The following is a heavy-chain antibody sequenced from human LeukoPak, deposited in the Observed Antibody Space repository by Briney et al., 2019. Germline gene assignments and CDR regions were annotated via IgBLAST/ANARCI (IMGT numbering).Heavy chain of an antibody. D-gene: IGHD6-19*01. CDR1: GYTFTGYY. CDR3: ARTVGYSSGWYYFDY. Sequence: GASVKVSCTAAGYTFTGYYMHGVRQAPGQGLEWMGWINPNSGGTNYAQKFQGRVTMTRDTSISTAYMELSRLRSDDTAVYYCARTVGYSSGWYYFDYWGQGTLVTVSS. J-gene: IGHJ4*02. CDR2: INPNSGGT. V-gene: IGHV1-2*02.